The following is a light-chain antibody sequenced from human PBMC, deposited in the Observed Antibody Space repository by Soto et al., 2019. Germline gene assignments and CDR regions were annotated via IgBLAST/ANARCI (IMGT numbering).Light chain of an antibody. CDR3: QQYFDVPFT. V-gene: IGKV4-1*01. CDR2: WAS. J-gene: IGKJ4*01. Sequence: DIVMTQSPDSLAVSLGERATINCKCSLSVLYKSNNKNHLAWYQQKPGQPPQLIIYWASTRESGVPERFSGSGSGTDFTLTISSLEAEDVAFYWCQQYFDVPFTFGGGTKVDI. CDR1: LSVLYKSNNKNH.